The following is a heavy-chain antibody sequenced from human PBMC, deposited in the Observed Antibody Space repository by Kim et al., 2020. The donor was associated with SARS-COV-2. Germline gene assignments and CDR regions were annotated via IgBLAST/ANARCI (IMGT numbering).Heavy chain of an antibody. V-gene: IGHV3-9*01. D-gene: IGHD2-2*01. CDR3: AKDRRRYCSSTSCLTWFDP. J-gene: IGHJ5*02. Sequence: GRFTIARDNAKNSLYLQMNSLRAEDTALYYCAKDRRRYCSSTSCLTWFDPWGQGTLVTVSS.